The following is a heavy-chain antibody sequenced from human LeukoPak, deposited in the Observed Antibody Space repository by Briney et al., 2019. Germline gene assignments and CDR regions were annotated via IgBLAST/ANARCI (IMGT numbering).Heavy chain of an antibody. Sequence: ASVNLSCTASVGTFTSYAISWVRQAPGQGLEWMGGIIPIFGTANYAQKFQGRVTITADESTSTAYLELSSLRAEDTAGLCCASHKAEWSNFENCGERNLVSVSS. CDR3: ASHKAEWSNFEN. J-gene: IGHJ4*02. V-gene: IGHV1-69*01. D-gene: IGHD3-3*01. CDR1: VGTFTSYA. CDR2: IIPIFGTA.